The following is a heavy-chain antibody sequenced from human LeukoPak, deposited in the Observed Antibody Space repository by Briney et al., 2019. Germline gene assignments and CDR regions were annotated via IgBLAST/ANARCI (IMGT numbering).Heavy chain of an antibody. CDR3: AKAYSTSWYHLAGS. CDR1: GFTFATYA. J-gene: IGHJ5*02. Sequence: GGSLRLSCAASGFTFATYAMSRVRQAPEKGLEWVSAISGSGGTTKYADSVNGRFTISRDNSKNTLYLQMNSLSADDTAVYYCAKAYSTSWYHLAGSWGQGTLVTVSS. V-gene: IGHV3-23*01. D-gene: IGHD6-13*01. CDR2: ISGSGGTT.